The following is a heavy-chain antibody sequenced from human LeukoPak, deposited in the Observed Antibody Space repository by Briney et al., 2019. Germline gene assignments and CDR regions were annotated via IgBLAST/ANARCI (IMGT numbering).Heavy chain of an antibody. CDR1: GFTFSSYE. D-gene: IGHD2-2*01. Sequence: PGGSLRLSCAASGFTFSSYEMNWVRQAPGKGLEWVSYISSSGSTTYYADSVKGRFTISRDNSRNTLYLQMNSLRAGDTAVYYCAKSFRSTSLDYWGQGTLVTVSS. CDR2: ISSSGSTT. J-gene: IGHJ4*02. CDR3: AKSFRSTSLDY. V-gene: IGHV3-48*03.